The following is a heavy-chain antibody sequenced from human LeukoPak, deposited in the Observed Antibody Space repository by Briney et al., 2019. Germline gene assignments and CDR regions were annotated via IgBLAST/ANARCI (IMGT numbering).Heavy chain of an antibody. D-gene: IGHD5-12*01. V-gene: IGHV4-61*01. CDR1: GGSVSSGSYY. J-gene: IGHJ3*02. CDR3: ARIVANPDAFDI. Sequence: SETLSLTCTVSGGSVSSGSYYWSWIRQPLGKGLEWIGYIYYSGSTNYNPSLKTRVTISVDTSKNQFSLKVNSVTAADTAVYYCARIVANPDAFDIWGQGTMVTVSS. CDR2: IYYSGST.